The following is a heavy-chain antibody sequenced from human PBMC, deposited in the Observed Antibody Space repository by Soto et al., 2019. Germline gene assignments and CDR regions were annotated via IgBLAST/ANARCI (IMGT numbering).Heavy chain of an antibody. J-gene: IGHJ6*02. CDR3: ARHVLSILEHYYCMDV. V-gene: IGHV5-10-1*01. CDR2: IDPSDSYT. D-gene: IGHD3-9*01. CDR1: GYSFTSYW. Sequence: GESLKISCKGSGYSFTSYWISWVRQMPGKGLEWMGRIDPSDSYTNYSPSFQGHVTLSADKSISTAYLQWSSLKASDTAMYYCARHVLSILEHYYCMDVWGQGTTVTVSS.